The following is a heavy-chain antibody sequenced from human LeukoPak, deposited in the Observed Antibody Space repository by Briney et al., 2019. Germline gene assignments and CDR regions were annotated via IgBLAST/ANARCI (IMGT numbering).Heavy chain of an antibody. CDR1: GGSMRNYY. CDR3: ARGWASSWYYFDF. D-gene: IGHD2-2*01. V-gene: IGHV4-59*01. J-gene: IGHJ4*02. Sequence: SETLSLTCAVSGGSMRNYYWSWIRQPPGKGLEWIGYTYDSGSSSYNPSLRSRVSISIDTSKNQFSLNLSSVTAANTAVYYCARGWASSWYYFDFWGQGTLVTVSS. CDR2: TYDSGSS.